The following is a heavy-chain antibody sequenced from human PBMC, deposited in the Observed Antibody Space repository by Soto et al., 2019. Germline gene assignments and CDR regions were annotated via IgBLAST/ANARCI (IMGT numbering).Heavy chain of an antibody. J-gene: IGHJ3*01. Sequence: GSLRLSCAASEFIFTKYAMNWVRQAPGKGLEWVSVIGGRGNSAYYADSVQGRFTISRDNSKNTLSLQMSSLTADDTAIYYCVREGRGSFDFWGRGTMVTVS. D-gene: IGHD5-12*01. CDR2: IGGRGNSA. V-gene: IGHV3-23*01. CDR3: VREGRGSFDF. CDR1: EFIFTKYA.